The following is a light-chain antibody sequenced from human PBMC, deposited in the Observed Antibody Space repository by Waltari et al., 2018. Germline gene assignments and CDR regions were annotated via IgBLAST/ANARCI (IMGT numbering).Light chain of an antibody. J-gene: IGLJ2*01. Sequence: QSALTQPRSVSGSPGQSVTISRTGTGSAIGGHKFVSWYQQSSVKAPKLMIYDVHKRPSGVPDRFSGSKSGNTASLTISGLQSEDEGDYYCCSYAASNGVVFGGGTKVTVL. CDR1: GSAIGGHKF. V-gene: IGLV2-11*01. CDR3: CSYAASNGVV. CDR2: DVH.